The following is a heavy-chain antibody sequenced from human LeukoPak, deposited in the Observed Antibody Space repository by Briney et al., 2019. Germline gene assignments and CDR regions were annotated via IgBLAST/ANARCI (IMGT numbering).Heavy chain of an antibody. CDR2: ISSSSSYI. J-gene: IGHJ1*01. Sequence: PGGSLRLSCAASGFTFSSYSMNWVRQAPGKGLEWVSSISSSSSYIYYADSVKGRFTISRDNAKNSLYPQMNSLRAEDTAVYYCANGIAAAAPSEYFQHWGQGTLVTVSS. V-gene: IGHV3-21*01. CDR3: ANGIAAAAPSEYFQH. D-gene: IGHD6-13*01. CDR1: GFTFSSYS.